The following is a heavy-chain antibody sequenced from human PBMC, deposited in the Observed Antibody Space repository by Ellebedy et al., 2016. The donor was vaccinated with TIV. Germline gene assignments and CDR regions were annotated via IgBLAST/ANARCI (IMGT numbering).Heavy chain of an antibody. CDR3: ARSGLYSSGWYGQY. J-gene: IGHJ4*02. Sequence: AASVKVSCKASTNTFTSHYIIWVRQAPGQGLEWMGWISAYNGKTDYAQRVKDRGTMTTDTSTTTAYLELRSLESDDTAVYYCARSGLYSSGWYGQYWGQGTLVTVSS. CDR2: ISAYNGKT. CDR1: TNTFTSHY. D-gene: IGHD6-19*01. V-gene: IGHV1-18*01.